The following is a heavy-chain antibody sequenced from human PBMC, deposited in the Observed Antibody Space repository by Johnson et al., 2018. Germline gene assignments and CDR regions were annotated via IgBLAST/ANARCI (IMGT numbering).Heavy chain of an antibody. Sequence: VQLVESGGGLVEPGGSLRLPCAASEFTFSDYAMNWVRQAPGKGLEWVSRIGDTGTSTYYADSVKGRFTISRANSKNTLFPQMNRRSAEDTTLYYCARGGRGGWEYFQDWGQGTLVTVSS. CDR3: ARGGRGGWEYFQD. CDR1: EFTFSDYA. V-gene: IGHV3-23*04. CDR2: IGDTGTST. J-gene: IGHJ1*01. D-gene: IGHD6-19*01.